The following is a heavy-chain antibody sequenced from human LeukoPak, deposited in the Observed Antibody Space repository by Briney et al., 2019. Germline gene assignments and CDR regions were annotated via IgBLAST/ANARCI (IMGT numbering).Heavy chain of an antibody. CDR2: ISYDGSNK. CDR3: AKESKKDDAFDI. Sequence: GGSLRLSCAASGFTFSSYAMHWVRQAPGKGLEWVAVISYDGSNKYYADSVKGRFTISRDNSKNTLYLQMNSLRAEDTAVYYCAKESKKDDAFDIWGQGTMVTVSS. J-gene: IGHJ3*02. CDR1: GFTFSSYA. V-gene: IGHV3-30*04.